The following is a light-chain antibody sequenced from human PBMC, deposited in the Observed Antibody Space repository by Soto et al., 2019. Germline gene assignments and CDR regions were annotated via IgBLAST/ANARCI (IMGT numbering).Light chain of an antibody. CDR3: QQYNSYIT. J-gene: IGKJ5*01. CDR2: DAS. Sequence: DIQMTQSPSTLSASVGDRVTITCRASQSISSWLAWYQQKPGKAPKLLIYDASSLESGVPSRFSGSGSGTGFTLTISSLQPDDFATYYCQQYNSYITFGQGTRLEIK. CDR1: QSISSW. V-gene: IGKV1-5*01.